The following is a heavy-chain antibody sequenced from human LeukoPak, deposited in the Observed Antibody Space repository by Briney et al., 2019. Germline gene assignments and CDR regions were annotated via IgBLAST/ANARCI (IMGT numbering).Heavy chain of an antibody. V-gene: IGHV4-59*01. Sequence: SETLSLTCTVSGGSLSNYYWSWIRQPPGKGLEWIGFIYYSGSTDYNPSLKSRVTISLDASKNQFSLRLRSVTAADTAVYYCARGTIQLWLNYFDYWGQGTLVTVSS. J-gene: IGHJ4*02. D-gene: IGHD5-18*01. CDR3: ARGTIQLWLNYFDY. CDR1: GGSLSNYY. CDR2: IYYSGST.